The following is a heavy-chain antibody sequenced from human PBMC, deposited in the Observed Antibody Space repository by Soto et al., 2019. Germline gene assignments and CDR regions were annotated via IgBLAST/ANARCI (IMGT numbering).Heavy chain of an antibody. CDR3: AREAAYYYDSSGYYWAYNWFDP. J-gene: IGHJ5*02. D-gene: IGHD3-22*01. CDR2: TYYRSKWYN. CDR1: GDSVSSNSAA. V-gene: IGHV6-1*01. Sequence: SQTLSLTCAISGDSVSSNSAAWNWIRQSPSRGLEWLGRTYYRSKWYNDYAVSVKSRITINPDTSKNQFSLQLNSVTPEDTAVYYCAREAAYYYDSSGYYWAYNWFDPWGQGTLVTVSS.